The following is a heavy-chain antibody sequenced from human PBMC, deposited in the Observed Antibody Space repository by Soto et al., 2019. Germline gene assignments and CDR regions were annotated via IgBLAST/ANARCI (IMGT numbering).Heavy chain of an antibody. D-gene: IGHD4-17*01. J-gene: IGHJ6*02. CDR1: GYTFTSYG. V-gene: IGHV1-18*01. Sequence: QVQLVQSGAEVKKPGASVKVSCKASGYTFTSYGISWVRQAPGQGLEWMGWISAYNGNTNYAQKLPGRVTITTDTTTSPAYMERRSLRSDDTAVYYCASGHDYGDYPPYYGMDVWGQGTTVTVSS. CDR3: ASGHDYGDYPPYYGMDV. CDR2: ISAYNGNT.